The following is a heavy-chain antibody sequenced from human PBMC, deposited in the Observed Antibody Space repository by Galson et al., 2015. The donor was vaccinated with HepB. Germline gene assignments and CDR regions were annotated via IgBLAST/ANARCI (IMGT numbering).Heavy chain of an antibody. CDR3: ARHKVNTAAREY. CDR1: GFTFSNYW. J-gene: IGHJ4*02. CDR2: IAEDGSDR. V-gene: IGHV3-7*01. Sequence: SLRLSCAASGFTFSNYWMSWVRQAPGKGLEWMANIAEDGSDRYYVDSVKGRFSISRDNGKSSLFLQMNSLRAEDTAVYYCARHKVNTAAREYWGQGTLVTVSS. D-gene: IGHD5-18*01.